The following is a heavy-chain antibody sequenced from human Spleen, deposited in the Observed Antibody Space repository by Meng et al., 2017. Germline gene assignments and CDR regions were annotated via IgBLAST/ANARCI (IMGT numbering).Heavy chain of an antibody. J-gene: IGHJ4*02. V-gene: IGHV1-3*01. CDR1: GYTFTNYD. CDR2: VNAGNGNT. D-gene: IGHD6-19*01. Sequence: QVQLGQSGTEVKNPGASVNVSCKASGYTFTNYDMHWVRQAPGQRLEWMGWVNAGNGNTKYSQKFQDRVNITRDTTANTVYMELSSLRSEDTAVYYCARTAVAAAFDYWGQGTLVTVSS. CDR3: ARTAVAAAFDY.